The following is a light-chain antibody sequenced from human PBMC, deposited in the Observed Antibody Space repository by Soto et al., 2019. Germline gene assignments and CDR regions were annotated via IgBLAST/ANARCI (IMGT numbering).Light chain of an antibody. CDR1: QSVSSN. CDR2: GAS. V-gene: IGKV3-15*01. Sequence: EIVMTQSPATLSVSPGERATLSCRASQSVSSNLVWYQQKPGQAPRLLIYGASTRATGIPAMFGGSGSGTEFTLTISSLQSEDFAVYYCQQYNNWPPWKFGQGTKVDIK. J-gene: IGKJ1*01. CDR3: QQYNNWPPWK.